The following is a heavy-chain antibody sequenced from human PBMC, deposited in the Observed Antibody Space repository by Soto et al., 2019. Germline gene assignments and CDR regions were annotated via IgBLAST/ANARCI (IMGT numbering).Heavy chain of an antibody. Sequence: GGSLRLSCAASGFNFGNNWMHWVRQAPGKGLEWVARIKSVPDGGTTDYAAPVKGRFFISRDDSKSTLFLQMNSLKTEDTAIYYCMTHAVIYSRGHWGQGTLVTVSS. D-gene: IGHD6-25*01. V-gene: IGHV3-15*01. CDR3: MTHAVIYSRGH. CDR2: IKSVPDGGTT. J-gene: IGHJ4*02. CDR1: GFNFGNNW.